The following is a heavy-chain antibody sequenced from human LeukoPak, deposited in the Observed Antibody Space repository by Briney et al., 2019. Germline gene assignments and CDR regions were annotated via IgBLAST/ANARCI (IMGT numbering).Heavy chain of an antibody. CDR2: INPSGGST. CDR1: RYTLSNYF. CDR3: ARVHRLDSSGWH. D-gene: IGHD6-19*01. Sequence: ASVKVSCKTPRYTLSNYFMHWVRQAPGHGLEWMGRINPSGGSTSYAQKFQGRVTMTRDTSTSTVYMELSSLRSEDTAVYYCARVHRLDSSGWHWGQGTLVTVSS. V-gene: IGHV1-46*01. J-gene: IGHJ4*02.